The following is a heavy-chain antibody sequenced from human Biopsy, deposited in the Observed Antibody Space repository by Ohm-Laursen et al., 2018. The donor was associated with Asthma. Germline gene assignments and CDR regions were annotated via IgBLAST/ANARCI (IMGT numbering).Heavy chain of an antibody. V-gene: IGHV4-39*01. CDR3: ARHDHRWDTYADF. CDR2: MYYGETT. Sequence: VTLSLTCTVSGASITRSAYYWGWIRQPPGKGLKWIGSMYYGETTYYSPSLKSRVTISVDTSKNQFSLILSSVTAADTAVYYCARHDHRWDTYADFWGQGTLVTVSS. CDR1: GASITRSAYY. J-gene: IGHJ4*02. D-gene: IGHD2-2*01.